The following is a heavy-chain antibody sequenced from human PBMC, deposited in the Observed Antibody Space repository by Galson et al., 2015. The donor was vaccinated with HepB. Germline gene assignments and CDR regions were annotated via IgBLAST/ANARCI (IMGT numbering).Heavy chain of an antibody. Sequence: SLRLSCAASGFTFSSYWMSWVRQAPGRGLEWVANIKQDGSEKYYVDSVKGRFTISRDNAKNSLYLQMNSLRAEDTAVYYCARGPPFMRSHLDTYYYDSSGYSDPYYYYGMDVWGQGTTVTVSS. V-gene: IGHV3-7*03. D-gene: IGHD3-22*01. J-gene: IGHJ6*02. CDR3: ARGPPFMRSHLDTYYYDSSGYSDPYYYYGMDV. CDR1: GFTFSSYW. CDR2: IKQDGSEK.